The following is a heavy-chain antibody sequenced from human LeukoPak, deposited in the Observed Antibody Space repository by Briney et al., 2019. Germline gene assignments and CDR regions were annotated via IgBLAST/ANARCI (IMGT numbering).Heavy chain of an antibody. CDR1: GDRVSSNSAS. CDR2: TYYRSKWYN. V-gene: IGHV6-1*01. CDR3: SRGSAFDT. Sequence: SQTLSLTCGISGDRVSSNSASWNWIRQSPSRGLEWLGRTYYRSKWYNDYAESVKGRIIINPDTSKNQFSLQLNSVTPEDTAVYYCSRGSAFDTWGHGTMVTVSS. J-gene: IGHJ3*02.